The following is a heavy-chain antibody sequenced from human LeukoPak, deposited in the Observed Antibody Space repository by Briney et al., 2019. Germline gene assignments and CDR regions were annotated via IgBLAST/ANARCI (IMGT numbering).Heavy chain of an antibody. V-gene: IGHV3-21*01. D-gene: IGHD1-26*01. Sequence: GGSLRLSCAASTFTFSTYNMNWVRQAPGKGLEWVSSISSSGTYIYYRDSVKGRFTISRDNAENSLYLQMNSLTVEDTAIYYCVRDRGSYRPIDYWGQGTPVTVSS. CDR2: ISSSGTYI. J-gene: IGHJ4*02. CDR1: TFTFSTYN. CDR3: VRDRGSYRPIDY.